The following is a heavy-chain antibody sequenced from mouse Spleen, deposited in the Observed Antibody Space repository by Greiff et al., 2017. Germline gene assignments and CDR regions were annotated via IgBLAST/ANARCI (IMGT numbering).Heavy chain of an antibody. J-gene: IGHJ4*01. CDR3: ARNSQYGNPYAMDY. CDR2: IWSGGST. D-gene: IGHD2-10*02. Sequence: VKLMESGPGLVQPSQSLSITCTVSGFSLTSYGVHWVRQSPGKGLEWLGVIWSGGSTDYNAAFISRLSISKDNSKSQVFFKMNSLQADDTAIYYCARNSQYGNPYAMDYWGQGTSVTVSS. CDR1: GFSLTSYG. V-gene: IGHV2-2*01.